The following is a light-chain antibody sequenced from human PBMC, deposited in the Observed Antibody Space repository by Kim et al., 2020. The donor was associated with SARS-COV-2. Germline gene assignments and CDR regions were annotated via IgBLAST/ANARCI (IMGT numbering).Light chain of an antibody. CDR1: SSDVGVYKY. CDR2: EVS. CDR3: SSYSSSTTLVV. V-gene: IGLV2-14*03. Sequence: QSITIPCTGTSSDVGVYKYVSWYQQHPGEAPKLMMYEVSIRPSGVSNRFSGSKSGNTASLTISGLQAEDEADYYCSSYSSSTTLVVFGGGTQLTVL. J-gene: IGLJ2*01.